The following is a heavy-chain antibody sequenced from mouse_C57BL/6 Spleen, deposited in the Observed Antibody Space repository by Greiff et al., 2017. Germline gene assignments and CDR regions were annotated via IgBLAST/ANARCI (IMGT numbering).Heavy chain of an antibody. Sequence: VQLKESGAELVRPGTSVKVSCKASGYAFTNYLIEWVKQRPGQGLEWIGVINPGSGGTNYNEKFKGKATLTADKSSSTAYMQLSSLTSEDSAVYFCAREGQLRLRNYFDYWGQGTTLTVSS. J-gene: IGHJ2*01. CDR3: AREGQLRLRNYFDY. CDR2: INPGSGGT. D-gene: IGHD3-2*02. V-gene: IGHV1-54*01. CDR1: GYAFTNYL.